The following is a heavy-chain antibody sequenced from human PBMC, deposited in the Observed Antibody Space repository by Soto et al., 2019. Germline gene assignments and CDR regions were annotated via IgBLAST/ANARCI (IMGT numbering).Heavy chain of an antibody. CDR2: INGDGSNI. CDR1: GFDFTNYW. V-gene: IGHV3-74*03. J-gene: IGHJ5*02. Sequence: EVQLVQSGGGLVQPGGSLRLSCGASGFDFTNYWMHWIRQDPGKGLVWVSRINGDGSNIKYADSVKGRFTISRDNDKNTVYLQMNSLRVEDTAVYCCARDQTTGDWCDAWGQGTLVTVSS. D-gene: IGHD4-17*01. CDR3: ARDQTTGDWCDA.